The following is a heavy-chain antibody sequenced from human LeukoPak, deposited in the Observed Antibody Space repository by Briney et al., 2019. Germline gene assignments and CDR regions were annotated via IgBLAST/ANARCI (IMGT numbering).Heavy chain of an antibody. D-gene: IGHD1-1*01. Sequence: PGGSLRLSCTSSGFTFATYAMSWVRQAPGKGLEWIGFIRSQAYGCTTEYAASVKGRFTISRDDSKSIAYLQMNSLKTEDTAMYYRTRRVPPDNNWGQGTLVTVSS. CDR2: IRSQAYGCTT. CDR3: TRRVPPDNN. CDR1: GFTFATYA. J-gene: IGHJ4*02. V-gene: IGHV3-49*04.